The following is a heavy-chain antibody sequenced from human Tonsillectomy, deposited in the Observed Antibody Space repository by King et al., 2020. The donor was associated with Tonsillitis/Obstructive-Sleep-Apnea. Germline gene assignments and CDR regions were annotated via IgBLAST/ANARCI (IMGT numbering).Heavy chain of an antibody. CDR1: GFTFSDYY. CDR3: ARGYTSGWWIY. D-gene: IGHD6-19*01. Sequence: VQLVESGGGLVKPGGSLRLSCAASGFTFSDYYMSWIRQAPERGLEWVSSISSSSYTNYADSVKGRFTISRDNAKNSLYLQMNSLRAEDTAVYYCARGYTSGWWIYWGQGTLVTVSS. J-gene: IGHJ4*02. V-gene: IGHV3-11*05. CDR2: ISSSSYT.